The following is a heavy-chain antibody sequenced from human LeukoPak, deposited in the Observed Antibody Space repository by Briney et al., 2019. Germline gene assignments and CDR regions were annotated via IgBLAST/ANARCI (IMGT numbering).Heavy chain of an antibody. CDR2: IYYSGNT. CDR3: ARASRGHDY. V-gene: IGHV4-59*01. J-gene: IGHJ4*02. D-gene: IGHD3-10*01. Sequence: SETLSLTCTVSGGSISGSYWSWIRQPPGKGLEWIGYIYYSGNTNYNPSLKSRVTISVDTSKNQFSLKLTSVTAADTAVYYCARASRGHDYWGQGTLVTVSS. CDR1: GGSISGSY.